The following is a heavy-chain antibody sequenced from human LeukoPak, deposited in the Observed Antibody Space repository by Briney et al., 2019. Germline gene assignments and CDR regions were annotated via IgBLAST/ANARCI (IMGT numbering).Heavy chain of an antibody. J-gene: IGHJ6*02. D-gene: IGHD6-13*01. Sequence: SETLSLTCTVSGGSISSGGYYWSWIRQHPGKGLEWIGYIYYSGGTYYNPSLKSRVTISVDTSKNQFSLKLSSVTAADTAVYYCASIAAARYYYGMDVWGQGTTVTVSS. V-gene: IGHV4-31*03. CDR3: ASIAAARYYYGMDV. CDR1: GGSISSGGYY. CDR2: IYYSGGT.